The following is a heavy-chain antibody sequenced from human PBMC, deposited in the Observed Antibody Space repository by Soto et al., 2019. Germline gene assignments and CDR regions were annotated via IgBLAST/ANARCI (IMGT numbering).Heavy chain of an antibody. Sequence: PREALKISCKGSGYSFTSYWIGWGRQMPGKGLEWMGIIYPGDSDTRYSPSFQGQVTISADKSISTAYLQWSSLKASDTAMYYCARHRDGSGSSSYGMDVWGQGTTVTVSS. CDR2: IYPGDSDT. CDR3: ARHRDGSGSSSYGMDV. CDR1: GYSFTSYW. V-gene: IGHV5-51*01. J-gene: IGHJ6*02. D-gene: IGHD3-10*01.